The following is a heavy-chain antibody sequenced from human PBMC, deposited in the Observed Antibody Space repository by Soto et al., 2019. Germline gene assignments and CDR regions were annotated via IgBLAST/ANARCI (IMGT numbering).Heavy chain of an antibody. J-gene: IGHJ6*02. D-gene: IGHD3-22*01. V-gene: IGHV1-3*01. CDR1: GYTFTSYA. CDR2: INAGNGNT. Sequence: ASVKVSCKASGYTFTSYAMHWVRQAPGQRLEWMGWINAGNGNTKYSQKFQGRVTITRDTSASTAYMELSSLRSEDTAVYYCARTNFYDSSGYARSYYYYGMDVWGQGTTVTVSS. CDR3: ARTNFYDSSGYARSYYYYGMDV.